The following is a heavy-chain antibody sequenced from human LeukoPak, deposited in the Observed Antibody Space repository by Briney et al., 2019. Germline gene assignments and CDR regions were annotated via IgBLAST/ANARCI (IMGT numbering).Heavy chain of an antibody. V-gene: IGHV6-1*01. CDR2: TYYRPKRYN. CDR3: TRASETGQGDY. CDR1: GDSVSSDSVA. J-gene: IGHJ4*02. Sequence: SQTLSLTCAISGDSVSSDSVAWNWIRQSPSRGLGWLGRTYYRPKRYNDYAVSVKTRITINPDTSKNQFSLQLNSVTPDDTAVYYCTRASETGQGDYWGQGTLVTVSS.